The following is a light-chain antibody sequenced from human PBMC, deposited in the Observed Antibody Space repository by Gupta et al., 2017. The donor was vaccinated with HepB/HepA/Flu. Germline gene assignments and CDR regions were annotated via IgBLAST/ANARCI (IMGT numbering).Light chain of an antibody. Sequence: EIVLTQSPATLSLSPGERATFSCRASQSVSSYLAWYQQKPCQAPRLLIYDASNRATGIPARFSGSGSGTDFTLTISSLEPEDFAVYYGQERSNWPPGLTFGGGTKVEIK. CDR3: QERSNWPPGLT. V-gene: IGKV3-11*01. J-gene: IGKJ4*01. CDR2: DAS. CDR1: QSVSSY.